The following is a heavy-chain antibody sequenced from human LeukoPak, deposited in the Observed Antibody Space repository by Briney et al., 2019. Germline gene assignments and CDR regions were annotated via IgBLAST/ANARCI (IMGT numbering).Heavy chain of an antibody. J-gene: IGHJ6*02. CDR1: GGSISSSSYY. CDR2: IYYSGST. Sequence: PSETLSLTCTVSGGSISSSSYYWGWIRQPPGKGLEWIGSIYYSGSTYYNPSLKSRVTISVDTSKNQFSLKLSSVTAADTAVYYCARLSRGNYGMDVWGQGTTVTASS. CDR3: ARLSRGNYGMDV. D-gene: IGHD3-10*01. V-gene: IGHV4-39*01.